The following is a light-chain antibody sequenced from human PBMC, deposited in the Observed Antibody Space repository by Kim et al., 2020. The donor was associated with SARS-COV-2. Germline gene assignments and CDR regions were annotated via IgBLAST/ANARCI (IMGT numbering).Light chain of an antibody. CDR1: SLRSYY. CDR2: GKN. J-gene: IGLJ1*01. CDR3: NSRDSSGNHLI. Sequence: SSELTQDPAVSVALGQTVRITCQGDSLRSYYASWYQQKPGQAPVLVIYGKNNRPSGIPDRFSGSSSGNTASLTVTGAQAEDEADYYCNSRDSSGNHLIFGTGTKATV. V-gene: IGLV3-19*01.